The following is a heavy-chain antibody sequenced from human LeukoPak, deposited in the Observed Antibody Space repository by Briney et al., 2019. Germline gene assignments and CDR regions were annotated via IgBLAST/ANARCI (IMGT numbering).Heavy chain of an antibody. J-gene: IGHJ6*03. V-gene: IGHV1-69*05. CDR3: ARATWLDSSGYYLAWGDYYYYMDV. CDR1: GGTFIIYA. CDR2: IIPIFDTR. D-gene: IGHD3-22*01. Sequence: GASVTVSFKASGGTFIIYAISWVRQAPGQGLEWVGGIIPIFDTRNDAQKFKGRVTITTDESTSTAYMELSSLRSEDTAVYYCARATWLDSSGYYLAWGDYYYYMDVWGKGTTVTVSS.